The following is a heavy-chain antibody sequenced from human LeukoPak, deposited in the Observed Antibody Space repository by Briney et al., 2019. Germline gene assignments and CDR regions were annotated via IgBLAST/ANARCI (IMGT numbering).Heavy chain of an antibody. CDR2: MNPNSGNT. CDR1: GYTFTSYY. J-gene: IGHJ6*03. D-gene: IGHD3-3*01. V-gene: IGHV1-8*02. CDR3: ARVPLTTYYDFWSGYHYYYYMDV. Sequence: ASVKVSCKASGYTFTSYYMHWVRQATGQGLEWMGWMNPNSGNTGYAQKFQGRVTMTRNTSISTAYMELSRLRSEDTAVYYCARVPLTTYYDFWSGYHYYYYMDVWGKGTTVTVSS.